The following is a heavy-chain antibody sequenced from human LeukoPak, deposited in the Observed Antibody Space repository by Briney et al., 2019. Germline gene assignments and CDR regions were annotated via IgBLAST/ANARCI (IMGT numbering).Heavy chain of an antibody. J-gene: IGHJ4*02. Sequence: PGGSLGLSCAASGFTVSSNYMNWVRQAPGKGLEWVSVTSSGGNTYYADSVQGRFTISRDNSKNTLYLQMNSLRAEDTAVYYCARDPRSGTGIWGQGALVTVSS. D-gene: IGHD1-1*01. V-gene: IGHV3-66*01. CDR1: GFTVSSNY. CDR2: TSSGGNT. CDR3: ARDPRSGTGI.